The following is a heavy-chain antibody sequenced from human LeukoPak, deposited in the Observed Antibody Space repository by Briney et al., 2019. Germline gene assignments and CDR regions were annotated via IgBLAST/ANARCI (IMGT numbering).Heavy chain of an antibody. Sequence: SETLSLTCTVSGGSISSYYWSWIRQPPGKGLEWIGYIYNRGSTNYNPSLKSRVTISVNTSKNQFSLKLRSVTAADTAVYYCATGRLDYFDYWGQGTLVTVSS. CDR2: IYNRGST. D-gene: IGHD3-9*01. CDR1: GGSISSYY. V-gene: IGHV4-59*01. J-gene: IGHJ4*02. CDR3: ATGRLDYFDY.